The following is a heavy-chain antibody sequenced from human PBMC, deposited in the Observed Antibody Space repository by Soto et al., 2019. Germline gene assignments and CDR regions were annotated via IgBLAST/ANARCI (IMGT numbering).Heavy chain of an antibody. Sequence: EVQLVESGGGLVQPGGSLRLSCAASGFTVSSNYMSWVRQAPGKGLEWVSVIYSGGSTYYADSVKGRFTISRHNSKNTLYLQMNSLRAEDTAVYYCARESRADIAAAGTRGWFDPWGQGTLVTVSS. CDR2: IYSGGST. CDR1: GFTVSSNY. CDR3: ARESRADIAAAGTRGWFDP. D-gene: IGHD6-13*01. V-gene: IGHV3-53*04. J-gene: IGHJ5*02.